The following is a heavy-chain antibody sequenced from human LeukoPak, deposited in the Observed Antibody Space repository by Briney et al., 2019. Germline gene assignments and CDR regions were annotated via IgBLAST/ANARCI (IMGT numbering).Heavy chain of an antibody. CDR3: ARRNFGVLNDY. CDR1: GFTFSSYW. Sequence: GGSLRLSCAASGFTFSSYWMSWVRQAPGKGLEWVANIKQDGSEKYYVDSVKGRFTVSRDNAKNSLYLQMNSLRVEDTAVYYCARRNFGVLNDYWGQGTLVTVSS. D-gene: IGHD3-3*01. V-gene: IGHV3-7*01. J-gene: IGHJ4*02. CDR2: IKQDGSEK.